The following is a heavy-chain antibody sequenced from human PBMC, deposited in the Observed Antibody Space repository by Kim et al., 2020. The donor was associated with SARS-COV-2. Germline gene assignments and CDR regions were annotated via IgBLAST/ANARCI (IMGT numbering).Heavy chain of an antibody. CDR1: GFTFSNAW. D-gene: IGHD6-13*01. Sequence: GGSLRLSCAASGFTFSNAWMSWVRQAPGKGLEWVGRIKSKTDGGTTDYAAPVKGRFTISRDDSKNTLYLQMNSLKTEDTAVYYCTTDFIAAADFDYWGQGTLVTVSS. CDR3: TTDFIAAADFDY. CDR2: IKSKTDGGTT. V-gene: IGHV3-15*01. J-gene: IGHJ4*02.